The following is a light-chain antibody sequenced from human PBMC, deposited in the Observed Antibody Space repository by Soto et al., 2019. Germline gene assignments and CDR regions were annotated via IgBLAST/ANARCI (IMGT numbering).Light chain of an antibody. V-gene: IGLV1-40*01. Sequence: QSVLTQPPSVSGAPGQRITISCTGSPSNIGAGFDVHWYQQSPGTAPKLLIYGTTSRPSGVPDRFSGSQSGTSASLVITGLQAGDEADYYCQSYDTSLSGAWVFGGGTKLTVL. CDR3: QSYDTSLSGAWV. CDR1: PSNIGAGFD. CDR2: GTT. J-gene: IGLJ3*02.